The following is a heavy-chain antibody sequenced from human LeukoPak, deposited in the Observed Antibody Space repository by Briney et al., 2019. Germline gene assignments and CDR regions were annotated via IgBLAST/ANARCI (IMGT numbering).Heavy chain of an antibody. CDR1: GFTFSSYE. J-gene: IGHJ6*03. V-gene: IGHV3-48*03. CDR2: ISSSGSII. Sequence: PGGSLRLSCAASGFTFSSYEMNWVRQAPGKGLEWVSYISSSGSIIYYADSVKGRFTISRDNAKNSVYLQMNSLRAEDTDVYYCARDAWGYYYMDVWGKGTTVTVSS. CDR3: ARDAWGYYYMDV. D-gene: IGHD7-27*01.